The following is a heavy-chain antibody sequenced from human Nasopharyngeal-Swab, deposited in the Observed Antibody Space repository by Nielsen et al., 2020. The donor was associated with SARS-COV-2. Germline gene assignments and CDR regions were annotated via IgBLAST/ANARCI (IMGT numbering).Heavy chain of an antibody. CDR1: GGSISSGGYS. CDR2: IYHSGST. CDR3: ARGGVVPWFDY. Sequence: LRLSCAVSGGSISSGGYSWIWIRRPPGKGLEWIGYIYHSGSTYYNPSLKSRVTISVDRSKNQFSLKLSSVTAADTAVYYCARGGVVPWFDYWGQGTLVTVSS. D-gene: IGHD3-3*01. V-gene: IGHV4-30-2*01. J-gene: IGHJ4*02.